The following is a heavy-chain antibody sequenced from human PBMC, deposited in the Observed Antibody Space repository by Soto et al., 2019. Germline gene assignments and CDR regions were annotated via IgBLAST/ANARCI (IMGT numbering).Heavy chain of an antibody. CDR1: GFSLNTSGMC. D-gene: IGHD2-15*01. CDR3: ARIKVADSGGRREHAMDV. V-gene: IGHV2-70*01. J-gene: IGHJ6*02. Sequence: SVPTLGTPTPTLTLTCRFSGFSLNTSGMCVSWICPPPGKALEWLALIDWDDDKYYRTSLKTRLIISKDTSNNQVALTMTNMDPVDTATYYCARIKVADSGGRREHAMDVWGQGTTVTVSS. CDR2: IDWDDDK.